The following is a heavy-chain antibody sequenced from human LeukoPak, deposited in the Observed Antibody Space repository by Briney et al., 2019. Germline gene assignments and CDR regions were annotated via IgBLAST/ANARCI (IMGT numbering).Heavy chain of an antibody. CDR3: ARFRPAVVAGHFDY. Sequence: GEPLNISCKGPGYSFISYRIGWVRQLPGKGLEWMGFIAAGVSGPRYSPSFHAQVTISADKSSRSAYLQWSSLKASDTAMYYFARFRPAVVAGHFDYWGQGTLVTVSS. CDR2: IAAGVSGP. V-gene: IGHV5-51*01. CDR1: GYSFISYR. J-gene: IGHJ4*02. D-gene: IGHD6-19*01.